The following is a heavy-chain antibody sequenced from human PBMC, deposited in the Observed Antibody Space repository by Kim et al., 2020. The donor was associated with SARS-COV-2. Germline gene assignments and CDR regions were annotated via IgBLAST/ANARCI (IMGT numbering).Heavy chain of an antibody. J-gene: IGHJ5*02. D-gene: IGHD2-2*02. V-gene: IGHV5-10-1*01. CDR2: IDPSDSYT. Sequence: GESLKISCKGSGYSFTSYWISWVRQMPGKGLEWMGRIDPSDSYTNYSPSFQGHVTISADKSISTAYLQWSSLKASDTAMYYCARQGSYGSSTSCYSWFDPWGQGTLVTVSS. CDR1: GYSFTSYW. CDR3: ARQGSYGSSTSCYSWFDP.